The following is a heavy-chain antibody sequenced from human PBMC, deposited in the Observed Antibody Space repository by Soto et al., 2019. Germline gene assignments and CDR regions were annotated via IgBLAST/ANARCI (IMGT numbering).Heavy chain of an antibody. D-gene: IGHD4-17*01. Sequence: SETVSLTCTVSGGCISSSSYYWGWIRQPPGKGLEWIGSIYYSGSTYYNPSLKSRVTISVDTSKNQFSLKLSSVTAADTAVYYCARRYGASFDYWGQGTLVTVSS. CDR1: GGCISSSSYY. J-gene: IGHJ4*02. CDR3: ARRYGASFDY. CDR2: IYYSGST. V-gene: IGHV4-39*07.